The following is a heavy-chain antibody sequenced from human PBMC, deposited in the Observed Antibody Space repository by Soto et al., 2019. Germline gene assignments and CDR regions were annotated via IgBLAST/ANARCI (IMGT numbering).Heavy chain of an antibody. D-gene: IGHD1-7*01. CDR2: ISSSSSTI. Sequence: PWGSLRLSCAASGFTFSSYSMNWVRQAPGKGLEWVSYISSSSSTIYYADSVKGRFTISRDNAKNSLYLQMNSLRDEDTAVYYCASGGYNWNSPSLDTRFDLAYWGQGTLVTVS. CDR3: ASGGYNWNSPSLDTRFDLAY. V-gene: IGHV3-48*02. J-gene: IGHJ4*02. CDR1: GFTFSSYS.